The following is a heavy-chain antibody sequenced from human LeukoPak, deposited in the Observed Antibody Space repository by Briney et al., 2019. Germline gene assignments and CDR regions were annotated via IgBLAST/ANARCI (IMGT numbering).Heavy chain of an antibody. CDR1: GFTFSSYA. D-gene: IGHD2-21*01. J-gene: IGHJ4*02. V-gene: IGHV3-23*01. Sequence: GGSLRLSCAASGFTFSSYAMSWLRQTPQKGLEWVSCISVTGDITYYPDSVKGRFTIARDNSRTTLYLQLNSLRADDTAVYYCAKSHITRYPLQYYFDLWGQGAQVIVSS. CDR3: AKSHITRYPLQYYFDL. CDR2: ISVTGDIT.